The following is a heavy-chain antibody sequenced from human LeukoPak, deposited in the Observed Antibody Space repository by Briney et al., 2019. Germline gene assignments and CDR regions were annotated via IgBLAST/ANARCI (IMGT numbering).Heavy chain of an antibody. D-gene: IGHD4-11*01. V-gene: IGHV3-30*02. J-gene: IGHJ6*03. CDR1: GFSFSNYG. CDR3: AKDSNYSYYYMDV. Sequence: GGSLRLSCAASGFSFSNYGMHWVRQAPGKGLEWVAFIRYDGSNKYYADSVKGRFTISRDNPKNTLYLQMNSLRAEDTAVYYCAKDSNYSYYYMDVWGKGTTVTVSS. CDR2: IRYDGSNK.